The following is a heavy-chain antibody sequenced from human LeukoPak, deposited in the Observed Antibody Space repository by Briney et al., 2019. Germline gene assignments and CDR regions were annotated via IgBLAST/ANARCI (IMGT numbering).Heavy chain of an antibody. D-gene: IGHD4-17*01. CDR1: GCTFSSYA. J-gene: IGHJ4*02. CDR3: ARDSHYGDYAPPLFDY. V-gene: IGHV1-69*05. Sequence: SVKVSCKASGCTFSSYAISWVRQAPGQGLEWMGRIIPIFGTANYAQKFQGRVTITTDESTSTAYMELSSLRSEDTAVYYCARDSHYGDYAPPLFDYWGQGTLVTVSS. CDR2: IIPIFGTA.